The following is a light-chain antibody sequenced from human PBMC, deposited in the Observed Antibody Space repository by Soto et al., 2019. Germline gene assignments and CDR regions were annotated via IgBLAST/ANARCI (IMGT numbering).Light chain of an antibody. J-gene: IGLJ1*01. CDR2: EVN. Sequence: QSVLTQPPSASGSPGQSVAISCTGTSGDVGGYNYVSWYQQHPGKAPKLMIYEVNKRPSGVPDRFSGSKSGNTASLTVSGLLAEDEADYYCGSYAGNTNFVSGTGTKVTVL. CDR3: GSYAGNTNFV. V-gene: IGLV2-8*01. CDR1: SGDVGGYNY.